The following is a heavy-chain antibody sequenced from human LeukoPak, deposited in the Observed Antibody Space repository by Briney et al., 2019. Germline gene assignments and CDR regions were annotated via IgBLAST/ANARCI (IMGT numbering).Heavy chain of an antibody. J-gene: IGHJ6*03. CDR2: ISYDGSNK. V-gene: IGHV3-30*18. Sequence: PGRSLRLSCAASGFTFSSYGMHWVRQAPGKGLEWVAVISYDGSNKYYADSVKGRFTTSRDNSKNTLYLQMNSLRAEDTAVYYCAKDTYGRPYYYYYMDVWGKGTTVTVSS. CDR1: GFTFSSYG. CDR3: AKDTYGRPYYYYYMDV. D-gene: IGHD3-10*01.